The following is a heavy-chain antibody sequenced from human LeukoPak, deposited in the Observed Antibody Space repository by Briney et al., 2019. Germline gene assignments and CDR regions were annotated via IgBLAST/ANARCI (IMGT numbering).Heavy chain of an antibody. D-gene: IGHD3-10*01. CDR3: AKVLVRGTQGQGDAFDI. V-gene: IGHV3-23*01. CDR2: ISGSGGST. J-gene: IGHJ3*02. Sequence: SGGSLRLSCAASGFTFSIYAMSWVRQAPGKGLEWVPAISGSGGSTYYADSVKGRFTISRDNSKTLYLQMNSLRPEDTAVYFCAKVLVRGTQGQGDAFDIWGQGTMVTVSS. CDR1: GFTFSIYA.